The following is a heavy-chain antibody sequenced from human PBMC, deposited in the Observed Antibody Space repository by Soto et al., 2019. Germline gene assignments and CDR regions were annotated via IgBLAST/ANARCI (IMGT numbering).Heavy chain of an antibody. CDR3: ATEAIFDGDREPN. CDR2: VWRGGTT. V-gene: IGHV3-53*01. D-gene: IGHD3-3*02. J-gene: IGHJ4*02. CDR1: GFTVSSRY. Sequence: AGGSLRLSCAASGFTVSSRYMGWVRQAPGKGLEWVSVVWRGGTTYHADSVKGRFTVSRDESRNTLYLQMNSLRVGDTAVYDCATEAIFDGDREPNWGQGTMVTVSS.